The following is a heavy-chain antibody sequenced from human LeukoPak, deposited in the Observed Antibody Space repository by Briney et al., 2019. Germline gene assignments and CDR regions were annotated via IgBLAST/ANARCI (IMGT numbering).Heavy chain of an antibody. J-gene: IGHJ4*02. V-gene: IGHV3-23*01. CDR1: EFTFSSYY. CDR2: ISSSGGST. Sequence: PGGSLTLSCVVSEFTFSSYYMSWVRQAPERGLEWVAAISSSGGSTYYADSVKGRFTIYRDNYKNTQYLQMNNLTAEYTARYYCAKILLRSGWYHDYWGQGTPVTVPS. D-gene: IGHD6-19*01. CDR3: AKILLRSGWYHDY.